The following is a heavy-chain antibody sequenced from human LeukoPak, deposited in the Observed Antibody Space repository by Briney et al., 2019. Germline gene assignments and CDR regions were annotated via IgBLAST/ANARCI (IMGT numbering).Heavy chain of an antibody. J-gene: IGHJ4*01. CDR1: GYSISSDYY. Sequence: SETLSLTCTVSGYSISSDYYWGWIRQPPGKGLEWIGSMYHSGSTYYNPSLKSRVTISVDTSKNQFSLKLTSVTAADTAVYYCARDPPTAAGDYXXXXTLVTVSS. CDR3: ARDPPTAAGDY. V-gene: IGHV4-38-2*02. CDR2: MYHSGST. D-gene: IGHD6-25*01.